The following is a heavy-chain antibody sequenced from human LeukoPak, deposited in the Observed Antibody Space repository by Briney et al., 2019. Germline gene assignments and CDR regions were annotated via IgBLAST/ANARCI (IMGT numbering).Heavy chain of an antibody. CDR2: INHSGST. CDR3: ARVGDYPDAFDI. V-gene: IGHV4-34*01. CDR1: GGSFSGYY. D-gene: IGHD5-12*01. J-gene: IGHJ3*02. Sequence: PSENLSLTCAVYGGSFSGYYWSWIRQPPGKGLEWIGEINHSGSTNYNPSLKSRVTISVDRSKNQFSLKLSSVTAADTAVYYCARVGDYPDAFDIWGQGTMVTVSS.